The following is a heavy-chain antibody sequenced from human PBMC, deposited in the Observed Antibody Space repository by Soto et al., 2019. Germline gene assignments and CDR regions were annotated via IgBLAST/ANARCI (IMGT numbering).Heavy chain of an antibody. CDR1: GFNFRTSV. J-gene: IGHJ5*02. Sequence: PGGSLRLSCAASGFNFRTSVLNWVRQDPGKGLEWVAVISCDGSSKYYADSVKGRFTISRDNSKNTLYLQMNSLRAEDTAVYYCAKSIAATFSNWFDPWGQGTLVTVSS. D-gene: IGHD6-13*01. CDR3: AKSIAATFSNWFDP. V-gene: IGHV3-30-3*02. CDR2: ISCDGSSK.